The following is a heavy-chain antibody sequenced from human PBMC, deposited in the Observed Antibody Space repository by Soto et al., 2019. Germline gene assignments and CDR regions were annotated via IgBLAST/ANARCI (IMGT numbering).Heavy chain of an antibody. V-gene: IGHV3-73*02. Sequence: EVQLVESGGGLVQPGGSLKLSCAASGFTFSDSAMYWVRQASGKGLEWVGRIRSKANTYATAYAASVKGRFTISRDDSQNTAYLQINSLKTEDTAVYYCTRCTSCDASWGQGTLVTVSS. J-gene: IGHJ5*02. CDR1: GFTFSDSA. D-gene: IGHD2-2*01. CDR3: TRCTSCDAS. CDR2: IRSKANTYAT.